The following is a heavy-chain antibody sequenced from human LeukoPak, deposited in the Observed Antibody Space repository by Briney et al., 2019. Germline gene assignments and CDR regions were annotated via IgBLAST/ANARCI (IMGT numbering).Heavy chain of an antibody. J-gene: IGHJ3*02. CDR1: GVSVSSIY. V-gene: IGHV3-66*01. Sequence: GGSLRRSCATSGVSVSSIYLSWVRQAPGKGLEWSSVIHAGGYADYADSVKGRFSISRVHSKNTVYLQMKRLRAEDTAVHYCARAGSSWAGPGAFDIWGQGTMVTVSS. CDR2: IHAGGYA. D-gene: IGHD6-13*01. CDR3: ARAGSSWAGPGAFDI.